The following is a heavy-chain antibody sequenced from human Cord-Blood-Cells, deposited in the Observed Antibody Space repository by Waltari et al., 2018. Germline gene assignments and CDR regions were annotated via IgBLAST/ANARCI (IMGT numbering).Heavy chain of an antibody. Sequence: QVQLQESGPGLVKPSETLSLTCTVSGYSISSGYYWGWIRQPPGKGLEWIGSIYHSGSTYYTPSLKGRVTISVDPSKNQFSLKLSSVTAADTAVYYCARVVNWGGYFDYWGQGTLVTVSS. CDR1: GYSISSGYY. V-gene: IGHV4-38-2*02. J-gene: IGHJ4*02. CDR2: IYHSGST. D-gene: IGHD7-27*01. CDR3: ARVVNWGGYFDY.